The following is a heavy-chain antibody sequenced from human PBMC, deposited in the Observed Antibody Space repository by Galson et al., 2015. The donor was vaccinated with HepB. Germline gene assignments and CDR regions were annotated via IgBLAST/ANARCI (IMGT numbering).Heavy chain of an antibody. D-gene: IGHD5-18*01. V-gene: IGHV3-30*04. CDR3: ARDLGYRHGYDY. Sequence: SLRLSCAASGFTFSSYAIHWVRQPPGKGLEWVAVISYDGTDKYYGDSVKGRFTVSRDNSKNTLYLQMNSLRPEDTAVYYCARDLGYRHGYDYWGQGTLVTVSS. J-gene: IGHJ4*02. CDR1: GFTFSSYA. CDR2: ISYDGTDK.